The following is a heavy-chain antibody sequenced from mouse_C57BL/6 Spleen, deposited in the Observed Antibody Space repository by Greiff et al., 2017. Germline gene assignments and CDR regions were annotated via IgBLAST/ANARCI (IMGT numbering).Heavy chain of an antibody. V-gene: IGHV1-72*01. CDR2: IDPISGGT. D-gene: IGHD2-2*01. CDR3: AKEGSLYGYDVDYFDY. Sequence: VQLQQSGAELVKPGASVKLSCKASGYTFTSYWMHWVKQRPGRGLEWIGRIDPISGGTKYNEKFKSKATLTVDKPSSTAYMQLSSLTSEDSAVYYCAKEGSLYGYDVDYFDYWGQGTTLTVSS. CDR1: GYTFTSYW. J-gene: IGHJ2*01.